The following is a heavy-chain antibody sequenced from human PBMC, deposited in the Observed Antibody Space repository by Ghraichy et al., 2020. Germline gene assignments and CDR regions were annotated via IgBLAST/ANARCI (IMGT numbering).Heavy chain of an antibody. J-gene: IGHJ5*02. CDR2: IYYSGST. CDR3: ARVNWNPWTNWFDP. Sequence: SETLSLTCTVSGGSISSYYWSWIRQPPGKGLEWIGYIYYSGSTNYNPSLKSRVTISVDTSKNQFSLKLSSVTAADTAVYYCARVNWNPWTNWFDPWGQGTLVTVSS. D-gene: IGHD1-1*01. CDR1: GGSISSYY. V-gene: IGHV4-59*01.